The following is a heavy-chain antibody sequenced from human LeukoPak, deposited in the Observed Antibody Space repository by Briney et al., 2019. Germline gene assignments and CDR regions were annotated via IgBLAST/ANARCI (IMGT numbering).Heavy chain of an antibody. CDR3: ARVSCTGTNCYHGGFDY. CDR2: IIPNSGGT. D-gene: IGHD2-2*01. J-gene: IGHJ4*02. Sequence: ASVKVSCKASGYTFTAYYIHWVRQAPGQGLEWMGWIIPNSGGTSYAQKFQGRVTMTRDTSINTSYMELSSLGSDDTAIYSCARVSCTGTNCYHGGFDYWGQGTLVTVSS. CDR1: GYTFTAYY. V-gene: IGHV1-2*02.